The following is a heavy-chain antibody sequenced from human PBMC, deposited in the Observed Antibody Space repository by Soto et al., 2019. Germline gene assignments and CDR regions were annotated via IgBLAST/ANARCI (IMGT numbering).Heavy chain of an antibody. CDR2: TYYSEST. CDR3: ARIIAACPGYYFDS. V-gene: IGHV4-39*01. Sequence: QLQLQESGPGLVKPSETLSLTCTVSGGSISSSSFYWGWIRQPPGKGLEWIGSTYYSESTDYIPSLKSRVTISVDTSKNQFSLKLSSVTAADTAVYYCARIIAACPGYYFDSWGQGTLVTVSS. J-gene: IGHJ4*02. CDR1: GGSISSSSFY. D-gene: IGHD6-6*01.